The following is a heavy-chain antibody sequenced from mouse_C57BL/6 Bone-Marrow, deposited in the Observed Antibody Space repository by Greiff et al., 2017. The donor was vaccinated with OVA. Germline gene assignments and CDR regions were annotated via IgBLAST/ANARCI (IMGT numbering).Heavy chain of an antibody. CDR2: IDPSDSYT. J-gene: IGHJ3*01. D-gene: IGHD1-1*01. CDR1: GYTFTSYW. V-gene: IGHV1-50*01. CDR3: ARGDGSSYGLAY. Sequence: QVQLQQPGAELVKPGASVKLSCKASGYTFTSYWMPWVKQRPGQGLAWIGEIDPSDSYTNYNQKFKGKATLTVDTSSRPAYMQLSSLTSEDSAVYYCARGDGSSYGLAYWGQGTLVTVSA.